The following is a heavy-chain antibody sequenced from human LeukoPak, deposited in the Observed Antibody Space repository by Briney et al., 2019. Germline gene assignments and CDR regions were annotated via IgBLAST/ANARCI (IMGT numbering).Heavy chain of an antibody. CDR1: GYTFTDYY. CDR3: ARGSPPRRNYDSRGYYSYYFDY. V-gene: IGHV1-2*02. J-gene: IGHJ4*02. CDR2: INPNSGGT. Sequence: ASVKVSCKASGYTFTDYYMHWVRQAPGQGLQWMGWINPNSGGTKYAQKLQGRVTMTTDTSTSTVYMELRSLRSDDTAVYYCARGSPPRRNYDSRGYYSYYFDYWGQGTLVTVSS. D-gene: IGHD3-22*01.